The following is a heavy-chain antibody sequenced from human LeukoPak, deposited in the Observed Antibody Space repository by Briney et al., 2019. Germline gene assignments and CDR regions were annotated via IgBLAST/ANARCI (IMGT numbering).Heavy chain of an antibody. Sequence: GGSLRLSCAASGFTFSSYTMNWVRQAPGKGLEWVSSISSSATYTYYADSVKGRFTISRDNAKNALFLQMNSLRAEDTAVYYCARDHYDFWSGYYLNWFDPWGQGTLVTVSS. CDR1: GFTFSSYT. V-gene: IGHV3-21*01. CDR2: ISSSATYT. J-gene: IGHJ5*02. D-gene: IGHD3-3*01. CDR3: ARDHYDFWSGYYLNWFDP.